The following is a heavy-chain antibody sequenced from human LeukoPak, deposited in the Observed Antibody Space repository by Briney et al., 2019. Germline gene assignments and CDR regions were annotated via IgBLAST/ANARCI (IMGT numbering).Heavy chain of an antibody. Sequence: GGSLRLSCAASGFTFSSYWMNWVRQAPGKGLEWVANIKHDASEKHYVDSVKGRFTISRDNAKNSLYLQMNSLRAEDTAVYYCARVRSGYYFDYWGQGTLVTVPS. V-gene: IGHV3-7*03. CDR2: IKHDASEK. CDR1: GFTFSSYW. J-gene: IGHJ4*02. D-gene: IGHD6-19*01. CDR3: ARVRSGYYFDY.